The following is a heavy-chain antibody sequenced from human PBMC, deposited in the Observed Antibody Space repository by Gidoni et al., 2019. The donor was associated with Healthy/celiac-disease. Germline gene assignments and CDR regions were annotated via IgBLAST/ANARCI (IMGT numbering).Heavy chain of an antibody. D-gene: IGHD3-3*01. CDR3: ATVYYDFWSGPTRHDYYYGMDV. Sequence: QVQLVQSGSEVKKPGASVKISCNVSGYTRTELSMHWVRQAPGKGLEWMGGFDPEDGETIYEQKFQGRVTMTEDTSTDTAYMEMSRLRSEDTAVYYCATVYYDFWSGPTRHDYYYGMDVWGQGTTVTVSS. J-gene: IGHJ6*02. V-gene: IGHV1-24*01. CDR1: GYTRTELS. CDR2: FDPEDGET.